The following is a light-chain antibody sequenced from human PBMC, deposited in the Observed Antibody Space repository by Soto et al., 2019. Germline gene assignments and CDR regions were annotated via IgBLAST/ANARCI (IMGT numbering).Light chain of an antibody. V-gene: IGLV2-14*01. J-gene: IGLJ1*01. CDR3: SSYTSSSTYV. CDR1: SSDVGSYNY. Sequence: VLTQPASVSGSPGQSITISCTGTSSDVGSYNYVSWYQQHPGKAPKLMIYDVTNRPSGVSNRFSGSKSGNTASLTISGLQAEDEADYYCSSYTSSSTYVFGTGTKVTVL. CDR2: DVT.